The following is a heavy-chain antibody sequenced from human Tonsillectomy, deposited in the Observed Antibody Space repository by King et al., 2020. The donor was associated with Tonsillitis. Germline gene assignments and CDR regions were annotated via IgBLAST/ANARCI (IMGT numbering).Heavy chain of an antibody. J-gene: IGHJ4*02. CDR1: GFTFRNYA. CDR3: ARDRGSWVLDIDY. V-gene: IGHV3-30*04. Sequence: VQLVESGGGVVQPGRSLRLSCAASGFTFRNYAMHWVRQAPGKGLEWVAIISYDGTNKFYADSVKGRFTISRDSSKNTLYLQMNSLGVEDTAVFYCARDRGSWVLDIDYWGQGTLVTVSS. D-gene: IGHD1-26*01. CDR2: ISYDGTNK.